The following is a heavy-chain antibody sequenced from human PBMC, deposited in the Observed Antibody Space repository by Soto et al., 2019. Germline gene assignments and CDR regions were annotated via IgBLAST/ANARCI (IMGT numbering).Heavy chain of an antibody. D-gene: IGHD3-10*01. J-gene: IGHJ5*02. CDR2: MFSGGST. Sequence: EVQLLESGGGLAQPGGSRRLSCAASEFTLSGHFMSWVRQPPGTGLEWVSIMFSGGSTDYADSLKGRFIISRDNSKNILYHQMNNLRAEDTATYYCAKIYGSGSYHWVQGALVIVSS. CDR1: EFTLSGHF. CDR3: AKIYGSGSYH. V-gene: IGHV3-66*01.